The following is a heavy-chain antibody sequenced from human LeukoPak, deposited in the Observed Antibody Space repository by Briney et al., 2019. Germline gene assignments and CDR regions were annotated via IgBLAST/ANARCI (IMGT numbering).Heavy chain of an antibody. V-gene: IGHV3-20*04. CDR2: INWNGGST. CDR1: GFTFDDYG. J-gene: IGHJ5*02. D-gene: IGHD6-13*01. CDR3: ARDTAAAVYFPSWFDP. Sequence: GGSLRLSCAASGFTFDDYGMSWVRQAPGKGLEWVSGINWNGGSTGYADSVKGRFTISRDNAKNSLYLQMNSLRAEDTAVYYCARDTAAAVYFPSWFDPWGQGTLVTVSS.